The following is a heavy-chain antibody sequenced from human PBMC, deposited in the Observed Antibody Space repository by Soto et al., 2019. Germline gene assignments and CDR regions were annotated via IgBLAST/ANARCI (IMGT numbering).Heavy chain of an antibody. Sequence: SETLSLTCTVSGGSISSSSYYWGWIRQPPGKGLEWIGSIYYSGSTYYNPSLKSRVTISVDTSKNQFSLKLSSVTAADTAVYYCARLDYGDYQYWGQGTLVTVAS. CDR1: GGSISSSSYY. J-gene: IGHJ4*02. CDR3: ARLDYGDYQY. V-gene: IGHV4-39*01. D-gene: IGHD4-17*01. CDR2: IYYSGST.